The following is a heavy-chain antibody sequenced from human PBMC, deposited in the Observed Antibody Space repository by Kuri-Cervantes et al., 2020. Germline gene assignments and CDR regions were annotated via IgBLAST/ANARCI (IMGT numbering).Heavy chain of an antibody. J-gene: IGHJ4*02. V-gene: IGHV1-58*02. CDR1: GYTFTSYD. CDR3: ARVQVEMATIAYYFDY. D-gene: IGHD5-24*01. CDR2: IVVGSGNT. Sequence: SLKVSCTASGYTFTSYDINWVRQATGQGLEWIGWIVVGSGNTNYAQKFQERVTITRDMSTSTAYMELSSLRPDDTAVYYCARVQVEMATIAYYFDYWGQGTLVTVSS.